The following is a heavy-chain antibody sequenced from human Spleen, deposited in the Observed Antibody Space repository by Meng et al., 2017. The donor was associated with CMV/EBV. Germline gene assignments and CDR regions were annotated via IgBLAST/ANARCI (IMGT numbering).Heavy chain of an antibody. V-gene: IGHV1-8*03. J-gene: IGHJ6*02. D-gene: IGHD3-10*01. CDR1: GYTFTSYD. Sequence: ASVQVSCKASGYTFTSYDINWVRQATGQGLEWMGWMNPNSGNTGYAQKFQGRVTITRNTSISTAYMELSSLRSEDTAVYYCARGGIIQYYYYYYGMDVWGQGTTVTVSS. CDR3: ARGGIIQYYYYYYGMDV. CDR2: MNPNSGNT.